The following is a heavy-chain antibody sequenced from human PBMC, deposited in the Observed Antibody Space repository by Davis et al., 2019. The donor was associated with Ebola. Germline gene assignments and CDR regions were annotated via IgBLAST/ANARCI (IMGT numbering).Heavy chain of an antibody. CDR1: GYTFTGYY. J-gene: IGHJ4*02. CDR3: ARDYGDYGFDY. D-gene: IGHD4-17*01. V-gene: IGHV1-69*13. Sequence: SVKVSCKASGYTFTGYYMHWVRQAPGQGLEWMGGIIPIFGTANYAQKFQGRVTITADESTSSAYMELSSLRSEDTAVYYCARDYGDYGFDYWGQGTLVTVSS. CDR2: IIPIFGTA.